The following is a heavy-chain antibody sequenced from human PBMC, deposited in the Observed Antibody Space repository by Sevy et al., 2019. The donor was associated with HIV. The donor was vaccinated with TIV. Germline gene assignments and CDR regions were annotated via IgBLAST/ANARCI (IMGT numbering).Heavy chain of an antibody. J-gene: IGHJ5*02. CDR2: ISGGSVTI. Sequence: GGSLRLSCAASGFTFSSYSMIWVRQAPGKGLEWISYISGGSVTIYYADSVKGRFTISRDNAKKSVYLEMNSLRVEDTAVYYCAGDWWDSYGYHWLDPWGQGTLVTVSS. CDR3: AGDWWDSYGYHWLDP. V-gene: IGHV3-48*01. CDR1: GFTFSSYS. D-gene: IGHD5-18*01.